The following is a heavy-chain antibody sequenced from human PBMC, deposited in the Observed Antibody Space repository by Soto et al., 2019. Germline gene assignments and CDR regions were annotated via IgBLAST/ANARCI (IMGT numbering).Heavy chain of an antibody. V-gene: IGHV1-69*06. CDR1: GGTFGSDA. Sequence: QVHLMQSGAEVKKPGSSVKVSCKASGGTFGSDAITWVRQAPGQGLEWVGRIIPIFGTTNYAQNLQGRVTISADKSTLTSYMELHSLTSDDTALYYCARDRTDSGYYTNLLDPWGQGTQVTVSP. D-gene: IGHD3-22*01. CDR2: IIPIFGTT. J-gene: IGHJ5*02. CDR3: ARDRTDSGYYTNLLDP.